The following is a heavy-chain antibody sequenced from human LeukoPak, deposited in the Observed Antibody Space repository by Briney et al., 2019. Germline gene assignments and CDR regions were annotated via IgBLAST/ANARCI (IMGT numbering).Heavy chain of an antibody. V-gene: IGHV1-2*02. CDR3: AKDAAYYDSSAHDAFDI. Sequence: GASVKDSCKASGYTFTGYYMHWVRQAPGQGLEWMGWINPNSGGTNYAQKFQGRVTMTRDTSISTAYMELSRLRSDDTAVYYCAKDAAYYDSSAHDAFDIWGQGTMVTVSS. CDR2: INPNSGGT. CDR1: GYTFTGYY. D-gene: IGHD3-22*01. J-gene: IGHJ3*02.